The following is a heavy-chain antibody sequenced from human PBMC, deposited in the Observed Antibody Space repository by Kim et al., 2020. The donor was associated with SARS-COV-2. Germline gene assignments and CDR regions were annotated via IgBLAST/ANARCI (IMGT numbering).Heavy chain of an antibody. CDR3: ARAEGVGRYYYGSGSYYL. V-gene: IGHV4-4*02. CDR2: IYHSGST. CDR1: GGSISSSNW. D-gene: IGHD3-10*01. J-gene: IGHJ4*02. Sequence: SETLSLTCAVSGGSISSSNWWSWVRQPPGKGLEWIGEIYHSGSTNYNPSLKSRVTISVDKSKNQFSLKLSSVTAADTAVYYCARAEGVGRYYYGSGSYYLWGQGTLVTVSS.